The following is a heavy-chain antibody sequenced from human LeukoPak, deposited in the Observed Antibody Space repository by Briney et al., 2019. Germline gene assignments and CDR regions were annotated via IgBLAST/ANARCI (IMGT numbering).Heavy chain of an antibody. Sequence: ASVKVSCKASGYTFTGYYMHWVRQAPGQGLEWMGWINPNSGGTNYAQKFQGRVTMTRDTSISTAYMELSRLRSDDTAVYYCATSPDPGEPLSHDAFDIWGQGTMVTVSS. CDR1: GYTFTGYY. J-gene: IGHJ3*02. CDR2: INPNSGGT. V-gene: IGHV1-2*02. CDR3: ATSPDPGEPLSHDAFDI. D-gene: IGHD3-10*01.